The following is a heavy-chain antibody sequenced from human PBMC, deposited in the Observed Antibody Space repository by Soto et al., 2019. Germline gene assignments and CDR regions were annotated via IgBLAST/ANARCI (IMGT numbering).Heavy chain of an antibody. CDR1: GYSITSGYY. D-gene: IGHD4-17*01. V-gene: IGHV4-38-2*02. Sequence: TLSLTCTVSGYSITSGYYWGWIRQPPGKGLEWIGSIYHSGSTYYNPSLKSRVTTSVDTSNNQFSLKLSSVTAADTAVYYCARDSYGGNSDFDIWGQGTMVTVSS. CDR3: ARDSYGGNSDFDI. CDR2: IYHSGST. J-gene: IGHJ3*02.